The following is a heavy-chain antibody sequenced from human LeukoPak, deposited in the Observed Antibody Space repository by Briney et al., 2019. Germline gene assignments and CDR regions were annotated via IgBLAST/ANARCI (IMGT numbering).Heavy chain of an antibody. V-gene: IGHV5-51*01. CDR3: ARTAGLGSYYDCFDY. CDR2: IYPGDSET. J-gene: IGHJ4*02. D-gene: IGHD3-22*01. CDR1: GSRFTSYW. Sequence: GAPLKISCKGSGSRFTSYWIGWVRKLLGKGLEWMGIIYPGDSETRYSPSFQGQVTISADKSISTAYLQWSSLKASYTAIYYCARTAGLGSYYDCFDYWGQGTLVTVSS.